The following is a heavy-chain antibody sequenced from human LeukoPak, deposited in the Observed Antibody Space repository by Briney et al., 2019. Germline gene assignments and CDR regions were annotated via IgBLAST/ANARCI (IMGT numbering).Heavy chain of an antibody. J-gene: IGHJ4*02. CDR1: GGSISSSSYY. Sequence: SETLSLTCTVSGGSISSSSYYWGWIRQPPGKGLEWIGSIYYSGSTYYNPSLKSRVTISVDTSKNQFSLKLSSVTAADTAVYYCARRMGIAARLRAFNYWSQGTLVTVSS. V-gene: IGHV4-39*01. CDR2: IYYSGST. CDR3: ARRMGIAARLRAFNY. D-gene: IGHD6-6*01.